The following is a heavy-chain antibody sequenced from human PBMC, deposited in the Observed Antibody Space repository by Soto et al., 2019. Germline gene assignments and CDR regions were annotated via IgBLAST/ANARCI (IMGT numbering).Heavy chain of an antibody. V-gene: IGHV4-39*01. CDR2: IYYSGST. J-gene: IGHJ3*02. Sequence: SETLSLTCTVSGGSISSSSYYWGWIRQPPGKGLEWIGSIYYSGSTYYNPSLKSRVTISVDTSKNQFSLKLSSVTAADTAVYYCARGGYHWLGYDAFDIWGQGTMVTVSS. D-gene: IGHD5-12*01. CDR3: ARGGYHWLGYDAFDI. CDR1: GGSISSSSYY.